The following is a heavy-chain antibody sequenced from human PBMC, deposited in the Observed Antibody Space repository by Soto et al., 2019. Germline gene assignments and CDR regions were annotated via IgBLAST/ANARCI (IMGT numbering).Heavy chain of an antibody. D-gene: IGHD6-6*01. CDR2: IYSGGST. Sequence: EVQLVESGGGLVQPGGSLRLSCAASGFTVSSNYMSWVRQAPGKGLEWVSVIYSGGSTFYADSVKGRFTISRDNSKNAVYLQMNSLRAEDAGVYHCAREIGRGAAQTNYMDVWGKWTTVTVS. CDR1: GFTVSSNY. J-gene: IGHJ6*03. V-gene: IGHV3-66*01. CDR3: AREIGRGAAQTNYMDV.